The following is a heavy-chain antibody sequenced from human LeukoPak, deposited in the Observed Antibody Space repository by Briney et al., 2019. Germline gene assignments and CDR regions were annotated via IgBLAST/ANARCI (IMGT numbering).Heavy chain of an antibody. Sequence: ASVKVSCKSSGYSFTSYGINWVRQAPGQGLEWMGWINPGSGGTNNAQKFQGRVTMTRDTSISTAYMELSRLRSDDTAVYYCARTFYDTLDSDAFDFWGQGTMVIVSS. J-gene: IGHJ3*01. CDR2: INPGSGGT. V-gene: IGHV1-2*02. CDR3: ARTFYDTLDSDAFDF. D-gene: IGHD2/OR15-2a*01. CDR1: GYSFTSYG.